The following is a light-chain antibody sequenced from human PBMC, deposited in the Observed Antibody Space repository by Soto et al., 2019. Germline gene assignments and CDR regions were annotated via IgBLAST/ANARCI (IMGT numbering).Light chain of an antibody. CDR1: QSISTK. CDR2: AAS. V-gene: IGKV3-15*01. J-gene: IGKJ5*01. Sequence: EIVMTQSPATLSVSPGERATLSCRASQSISTKVGWYQQRPGQAPRLLIYAASTRATGIPARFSCSRSGTEFAPTISSLDSEDSAVYYCPQYTAWNLISFGQGTRLEIK. CDR3: PQYTAWNLIS.